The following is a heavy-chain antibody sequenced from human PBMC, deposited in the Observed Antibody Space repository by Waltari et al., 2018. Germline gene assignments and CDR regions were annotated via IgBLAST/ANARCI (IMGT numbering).Heavy chain of an antibody. J-gene: IGHJ4*02. V-gene: IGHV5-51*01. CDR1: GYTFNSYW. CDR2: IYPGDSDS. Sequence: EVQLVQSGAEVKKPGESLKISCKGSGYTFNSYWIGWVRQMPGKGLEWMAIIYPGDSDSRSSPPFQGQVTISVDKSINTAYLQWDNLKTSDSAIYYCARSEVLATGNYYFDYWGQGTLVTVSS. CDR3: ARSEVLATGNYYFDY. D-gene: IGHD5-12*01.